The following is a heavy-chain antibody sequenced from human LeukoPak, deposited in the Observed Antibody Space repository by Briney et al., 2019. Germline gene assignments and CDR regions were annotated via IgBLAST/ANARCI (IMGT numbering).Heavy chain of an antibody. CDR2: IWYDGSNK. Sequence: GRSQRLSCAAPGFTFSSYGMPWVRQAPGKGLEWVAVIWYDGSNKYYADSVKGRFTISRDNSKNTLYLQMNSLRAEDTAVYYCARGEPLGIAARLNYYYGMDVWGQGTTVTVS. CDR3: ARGEPLGIAARLNYYYGMDV. J-gene: IGHJ6*02. CDR1: GFTFSSYG. V-gene: IGHV3-33*01. D-gene: IGHD6-6*01.